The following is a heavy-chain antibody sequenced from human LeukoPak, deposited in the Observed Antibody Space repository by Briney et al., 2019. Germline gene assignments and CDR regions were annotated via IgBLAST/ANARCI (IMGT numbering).Heavy chain of an antibody. V-gene: IGHV3-30-3*01. D-gene: IGHD3-22*01. CDR2: ISYDGSNK. CDR3: ATYDSSGYYSYAFDY. J-gene: IGHJ4*02. Sequence: GGSLRLSCAASGFTFSSYAMHWVRQAPGKGLEWVAVISYDGSNKYYADSVKGRFTISRDNSKNTLYLQMNSLRAEDTAVYYCATYDSSGYYSYAFDYWGQETLVTVSS. CDR1: GFTFSSYA.